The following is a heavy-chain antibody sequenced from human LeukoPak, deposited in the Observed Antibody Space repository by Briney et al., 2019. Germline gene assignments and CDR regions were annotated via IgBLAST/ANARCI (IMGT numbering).Heavy chain of an antibody. J-gene: IGHJ5*02. D-gene: IGHD2-2*01. CDR3: VRAAVVPAAIGWFDP. CDR1: GGSISSGGYS. Sequence: PSQTLSLTCAVSGGSISSGGYSWSWIRQPPGKGLEWIGYIYHSGSTYYNPSLKSRVTISVDRSKNQFSLKLSSVTAADTAVYYCVRAAVVPAAIGWFDPWGQGTLVTVSS. V-gene: IGHV4-30-2*01. CDR2: IYHSGST.